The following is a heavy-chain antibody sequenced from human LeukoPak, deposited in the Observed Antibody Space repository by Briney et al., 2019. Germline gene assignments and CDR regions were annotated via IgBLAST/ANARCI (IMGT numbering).Heavy chain of an antibody. CDR1: GFSFSDYY. Sequence: GGSLRLSCVAYGFSFSDYYMRCIRQDPGGGREWISYISGSGSDLYYAVSVKGAFTISRDNANNSLYLQIKSLRAEATAVYYCARSIGYYYTMDVWGQGTTVTVSS. CDR2: ISGSGSDL. V-gene: IGHV3-11*01. J-gene: IGHJ6*02. CDR3: ARSIGYYYTMDV. D-gene: IGHD3-22*01.